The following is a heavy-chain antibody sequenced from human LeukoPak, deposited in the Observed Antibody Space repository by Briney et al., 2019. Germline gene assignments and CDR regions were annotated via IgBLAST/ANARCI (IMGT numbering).Heavy chain of an antibody. D-gene: IGHD3-3*01. J-gene: IGHJ4*02. CDR3: AKGSTIFGVVIGDRGGYIDY. Sequence: GGSLRLSCAASGFTFTSYYMNWVRQAPGKGLEWVSGISGGGGSTYYADSVKGRFTMSRDNSKNTLYLEMNSLRAEDTAVYYCAKGSTIFGVVIGDRGGYIDYWGQGTLVTVSS. CDR1: GFTFTSYY. V-gene: IGHV3-23*01. CDR2: ISGGGGST.